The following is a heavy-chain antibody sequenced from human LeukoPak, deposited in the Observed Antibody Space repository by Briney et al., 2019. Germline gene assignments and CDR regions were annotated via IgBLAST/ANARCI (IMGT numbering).Heavy chain of an antibody. CDR1: GFTFSNAW. J-gene: IGHJ4*02. CDR2: IKSKTDGGTT. Sequence: GGSLRLSCAAPGFTFSNAWMSWVRQAPGKGLEWVGRIKSKTDGGTTDYAAPVKGRFTISRDDSKNTLYLQMNSLKTEDTAVYYCTTERGGVTIFGVVIMGSFDYWGQGTLVTVSS. V-gene: IGHV3-15*01. D-gene: IGHD3-3*01. CDR3: TTERGGVTIFGVVIMGSFDY.